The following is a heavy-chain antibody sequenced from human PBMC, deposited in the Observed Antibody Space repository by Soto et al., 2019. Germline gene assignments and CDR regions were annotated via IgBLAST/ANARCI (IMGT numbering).Heavy chain of an antibody. J-gene: IGHJ4*02. CDR2: IYGDNDK. Sequence: QITLKESGPSPVKPTQTLTVTCTFSGFSLRNSGVGVAWIRQPPGKALEWLALIYGDNDKRYSPSLKTSLTITKDTSKNQVVLTMTDMDPGDTATYYCALGTLHDYGDYDPGTSHVFDSWGQGTLVTVSS. CDR3: ALGTLHDYGDYDPGTSHVFDS. D-gene: IGHD4-17*01. CDR1: GFSLRNSGVG. V-gene: IGHV2-5*02.